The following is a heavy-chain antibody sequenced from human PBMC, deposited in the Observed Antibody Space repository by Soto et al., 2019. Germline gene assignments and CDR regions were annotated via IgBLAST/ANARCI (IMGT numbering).Heavy chain of an antibody. CDR2: IKQDGSEK. Sequence: PGGSLRLSCAASGFTFSGYWMSWVRQAPGKGLEWVANIKQDGSEKYYVDSVKGRFTISRDNAKNSLYLQMNSLRAEDTAVYYCARAAYSSSWYGNWFDPWGQGTLVTVSS. V-gene: IGHV3-7*03. CDR3: ARAAYSSSWYGNWFDP. CDR1: GFTFSGYW. D-gene: IGHD6-13*01. J-gene: IGHJ5*02.